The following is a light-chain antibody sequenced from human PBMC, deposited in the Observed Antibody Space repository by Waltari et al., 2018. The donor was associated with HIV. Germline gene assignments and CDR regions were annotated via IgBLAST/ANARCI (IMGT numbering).Light chain of an antibody. CDR2: RNR. Sequence: QSVLTQPPSASGTPGHRVTISCSGRSSHIGSYTVNWYQHLPATAPKLLLFRNRQRAAGVPDRFSASKSGTSASLAISGLQSEDEADYDCAAWDDSLNGYVFGTGTRVTVL. J-gene: IGLJ1*01. V-gene: IGLV1-44*01. CDR1: SSHIGSYT. CDR3: AAWDDSLNGYV.